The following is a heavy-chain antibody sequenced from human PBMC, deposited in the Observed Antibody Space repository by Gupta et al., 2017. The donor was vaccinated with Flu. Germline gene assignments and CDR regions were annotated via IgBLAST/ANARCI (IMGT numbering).Heavy chain of an antibody. V-gene: IGHV4-34*01. CDR2: INHSGST. D-gene: IGHD4-11*01. CDR3: ARGLDDYSNYGGY. CDR1: GGSFSGYY. Sequence: QVQLQQWGAGLLKPSETLSLTCAVYGGSFSGYYWSWIRQPPGKGLEWIGEINHSGSTNYNPSLKSRVTISVDTSKNQFSLKLSSVTAADTAVYYCARGLDDYSNYGGYWGQGTLVTVSS. J-gene: IGHJ4*02.